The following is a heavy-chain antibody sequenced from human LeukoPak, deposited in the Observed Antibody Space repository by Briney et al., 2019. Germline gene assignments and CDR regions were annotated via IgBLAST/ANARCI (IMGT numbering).Heavy chain of an antibody. Sequence: PGGSLRLSCAASGFTFSDVWMTWVRQAPGRGLEWVGRVKRRIESETTDYAAPVKGRFTISRDDSKNTLYLQMNSLKTEDTAVYYCATGLISAFDIWGQGTMVTVSS. CDR3: ATGLISAFDI. CDR2: VKRRIESETT. V-gene: IGHV3-15*01. D-gene: IGHD2-21*01. J-gene: IGHJ3*02. CDR1: GFTFSDVW.